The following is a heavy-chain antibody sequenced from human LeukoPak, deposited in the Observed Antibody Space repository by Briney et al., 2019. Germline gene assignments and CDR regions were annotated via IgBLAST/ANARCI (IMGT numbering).Heavy chain of an antibody. CDR2: IYFSGST. CDR1: GGSISSYY. Sequence: SETLSLTCTVSGGSISSYYWSWIRQPPGKGLEWIGSIYFSGSTVYNPSLKSRVTISLDTSQNQFSLRLSSVTAADTAVYYCERDGDGDYADHWGQGTLVTVSS. CDR3: ERDGDGDYADH. J-gene: IGHJ5*02. V-gene: IGHV4-59*12. D-gene: IGHD4-17*01.